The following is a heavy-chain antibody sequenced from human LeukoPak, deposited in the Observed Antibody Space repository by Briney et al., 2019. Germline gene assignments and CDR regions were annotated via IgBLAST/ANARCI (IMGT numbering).Heavy chain of an antibody. D-gene: IGHD6-13*01. J-gene: IGHJ4*02. CDR1: GFTFSSYP. CDR2: ISFDGNDE. V-gene: IGHV3-30*07. CDR3: AKILYGQLVPSFDY. Sequence: GGSLRLSCAASGFTFSSYPMHWVRQAPGKGLEWVAVISFDGNDEYYEDSVKGRFTISRDNSKNTLYLQMNSLRAEDTAVYYCAKILYGQLVPSFDYWGQGTLVTVSS.